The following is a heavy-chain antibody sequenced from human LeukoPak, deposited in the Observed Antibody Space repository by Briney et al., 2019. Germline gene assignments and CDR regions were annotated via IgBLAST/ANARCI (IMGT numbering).Heavy chain of an antibody. D-gene: IGHD6-19*01. V-gene: IGHV4-59*12. Sequence: SETLSLTCTVSGGSISSYYWSWIRQPPGKGLEWIGYIYYSGSTNYNPSLKSRVTISVDTSKNQFSLKLSSVTAADTAVYYCARRRQWLVLWDWFDPWGQGTLVTVSS. J-gene: IGHJ5*02. CDR3: ARRRQWLVLWDWFDP. CDR1: GGSISSYY. CDR2: IYYSGST.